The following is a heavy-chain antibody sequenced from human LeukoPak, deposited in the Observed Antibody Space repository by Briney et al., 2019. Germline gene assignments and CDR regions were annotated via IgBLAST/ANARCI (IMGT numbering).Heavy chain of an antibody. CDR1: GGSVSSYY. V-gene: IGHV4-59*08. D-gene: IGHD3-3*01. CDR2: IYYNGRT. Sequence: PSETLSLTCTVSGGSVSSYYWSWIRQPPGKGLEWIGYIYYNGRTNYNPSLKSRVTISVDTSKNQFSLKLSSATAADTAVYYCARGFWPFDYWGQGTLVTVSS. J-gene: IGHJ4*02. CDR3: ARGFWPFDY.